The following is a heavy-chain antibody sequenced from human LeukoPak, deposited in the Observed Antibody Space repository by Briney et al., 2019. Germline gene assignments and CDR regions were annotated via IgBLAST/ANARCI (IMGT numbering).Heavy chain of an antibody. D-gene: IGHD2-2*01. Sequence: PSETLSLTCTVSGGSVSSGSYYWSWLRQPPGKGLEWIGYIYYSGSTNYNPSLKSRVTISVDTSKNQFSLKLSSVTAADTAVYYCARGVGFCSSTSCEYYGMDVWGQGTTVTVSS. CDR1: GGSVSSGSYY. CDR2: IYYSGST. CDR3: ARGVGFCSSTSCEYYGMDV. V-gene: IGHV4-61*01. J-gene: IGHJ6*02.